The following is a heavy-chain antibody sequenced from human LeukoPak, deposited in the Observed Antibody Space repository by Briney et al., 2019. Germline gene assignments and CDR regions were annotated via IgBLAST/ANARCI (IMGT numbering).Heavy chain of an antibody. Sequence: GGSLRLSCAASGFTFDDYAMHWVRQAPGKGLEWVSGINWNSGSIDYADSVKGRFTMSRDNAKNSLYLQMNSLRAEDTAMYYCVKDGSTSGLQRHFHYWGQGTLVTVSP. D-gene: IGHD3-10*01. V-gene: IGHV3-9*01. CDR1: GFTFDDYA. J-gene: IGHJ4*02. CDR2: INWNSGSI. CDR3: VKDGSTSGLQRHFHY.